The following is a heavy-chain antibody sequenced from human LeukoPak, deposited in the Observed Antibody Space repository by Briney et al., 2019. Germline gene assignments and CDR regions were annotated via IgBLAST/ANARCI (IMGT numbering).Heavy chain of an antibody. CDR1: GFTFSSYG. J-gene: IGHJ4*02. D-gene: IGHD3-22*01. V-gene: IGHV3-30*18. CDR2: ISYDGSNK. CDR3: AKFSAYYYDSSGYCGFDY. Sequence: GGSLRLSCAASGFTFSSYGMHWVRQAPGKGLEWVAVISYDGSNKYYADSVKGRFTISRDNSKNTLYLQMNSLRAEDTAVYYCAKFSAYYYDSSGYCGFDYWGQGTLVTVSS.